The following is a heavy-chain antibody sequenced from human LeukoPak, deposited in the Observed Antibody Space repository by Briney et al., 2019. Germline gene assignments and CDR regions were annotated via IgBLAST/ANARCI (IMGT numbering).Heavy chain of an antibody. CDR3: ARDFSAFDI. CDR1: GFTFSSYG. CDR2: ISYDGSNK. V-gene: IGHV3-30*03. D-gene: IGHD2/OR15-2a*01. Sequence: GGSLRLSCAASGFTFSSYGMHWVRQAPGKGLEWVAIISYDGSNKYYADSVKGRFTISRDNSKNTLYLQMNSLRAEDTAVYYCARDFSAFDIWGQGTMVTVSS. J-gene: IGHJ3*02.